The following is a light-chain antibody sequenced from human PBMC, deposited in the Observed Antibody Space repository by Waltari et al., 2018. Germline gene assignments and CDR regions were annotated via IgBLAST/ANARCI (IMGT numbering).Light chain of an antibody. CDR2: RDD. Sequence: SYELTQPPSVSVSPGQTARLTCSGDDLPKRYVYWYQQRPGQPPLMVIYRDDKRPSGIPERFSGSSSGSMATLTITGAQVEDEADYYCFSTDSTDTYRVFGGGSKLTVL. V-gene: IGLV3-10*01. J-gene: IGLJ3*02. CDR3: FSTDSTDTYRV. CDR1: DLPKRY.